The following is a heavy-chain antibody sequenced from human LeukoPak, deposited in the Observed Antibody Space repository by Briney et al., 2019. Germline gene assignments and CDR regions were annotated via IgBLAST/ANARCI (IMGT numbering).Heavy chain of an antibody. J-gene: IGHJ4*02. V-gene: IGHV4-34*01. D-gene: IGHD3-16*02. CDR3: ARARAFYVWGSYRPYYFDY. CDR2: NNHSGST. Sequence: SETLSLTCAVYGGSFSGYYWSCIPEPTGKGLEWIGENNHSGSTNYNPSLKSRVTISVDTSKNQFSLKLSSVTAADTAVYYCARARAFYVWGSYRPYYFDYWGQGTLVTVSS. CDR1: GGSFSGYY.